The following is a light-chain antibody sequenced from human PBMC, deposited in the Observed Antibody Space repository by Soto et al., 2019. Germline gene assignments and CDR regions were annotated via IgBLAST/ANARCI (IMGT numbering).Light chain of an antibody. J-gene: IGKJ3*01. CDR2: GAS. CDR3: QQYGSSPFT. V-gene: IGKV3-20*01. CDR1: QSVSSSY. Sequence: ESVLTQSPGTLSMSPGERATLSCRASQSVSSSYSAWYQQKPGQAPMLLIYGASRRATGIPDRFSGSGSGTDFTLTISRLEPEDIAVYYCQQYGSSPFTFGPGTKVHIK.